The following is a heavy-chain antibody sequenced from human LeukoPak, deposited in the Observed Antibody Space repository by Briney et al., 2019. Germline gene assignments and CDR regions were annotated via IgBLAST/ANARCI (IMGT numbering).Heavy chain of an antibody. J-gene: IGHJ6*03. CDR2: MNSAGSST. CDR1: GFTFTSYW. D-gene: IGHD2-15*01. Sequence: PGGTLRLSPAASGFTFTSYWMHWVREAPSQRLMWFSRMNSAGSSTSSADTGQPRFTISRDNAKNTLYLQMNSLRAEDTAVYYCARGTLGYCSGGSCPTYYYYYYMDVWGKGTTVTVSS. V-gene: IGHV3-74*01. CDR3: ARGTLGYCSGGSCPTYYYYYYMDV.